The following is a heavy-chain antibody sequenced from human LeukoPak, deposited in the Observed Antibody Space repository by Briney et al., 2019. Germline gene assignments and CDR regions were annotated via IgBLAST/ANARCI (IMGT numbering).Heavy chain of an antibody. Sequence: SETLSLTCTVSGGSISSSSYYWGWIRQPPGKGLEWIGSIYYSGSTYYNPSLKSRVTISVDTSKNQFSLKLSSVTAADTAVYYCARGVGDGYNYGSDAFDIWGQGTMVTVSS. V-gene: IGHV4-39*07. D-gene: IGHD5-24*01. CDR3: ARGVGDGYNYGSDAFDI. CDR1: GGSISSSSYY. J-gene: IGHJ3*02. CDR2: IYYSGST.